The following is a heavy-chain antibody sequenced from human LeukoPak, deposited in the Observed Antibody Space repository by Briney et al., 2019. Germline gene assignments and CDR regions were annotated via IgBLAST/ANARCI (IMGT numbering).Heavy chain of an antibody. CDR3: ARSPYNYYDSSGYDDRFDY. CDR1: GGTFSSNA. Sequence: SVKVSCKASGGTFSSNAISWVRQAPGQGLEWMGGIIPIFGAANYAQKFRDRVTITADESTSTAYMALSSLRSGDTAMYYCARSPYNYYDSSGYDDRFDYWGQGTLVTVSS. J-gene: IGHJ4*02. V-gene: IGHV1-69*13. D-gene: IGHD3-22*01. CDR2: IIPIFGAA.